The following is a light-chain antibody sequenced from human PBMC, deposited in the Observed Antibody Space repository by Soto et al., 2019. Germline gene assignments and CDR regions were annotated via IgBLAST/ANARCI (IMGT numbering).Light chain of an antibody. Sequence: HSALTQPPSASGSPGQSVTISCTGTSSDVGGYNYVSWYQHHPGKAPKLIIYEVYKRPSGVPDRFSGSKSGNTAALTVSGLQAEDEADYYCSSYVGTNSYVFGTGTKLTVL. J-gene: IGLJ1*01. V-gene: IGLV2-8*01. CDR3: SSYVGTNSYV. CDR1: SSDVGGYNY. CDR2: EVY.